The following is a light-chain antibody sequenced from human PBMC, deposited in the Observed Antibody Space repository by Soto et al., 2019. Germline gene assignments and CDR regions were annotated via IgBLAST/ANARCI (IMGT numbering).Light chain of an antibody. CDR1: SSDVGGYDY. CDR3: SSYTSSGTLV. J-gene: IGLJ3*02. Sequence: QSALTQTASVSGSPGQSITISCTGTSSDVGGYDYVSWYQQHPGKAPKLMIYDVSNRPSGVSNRFSGSKSGNTASLTISGVQAEDEADYYCSSYTSSGTLVFGGGTKLTVL. V-gene: IGLV2-14*01. CDR2: DVS.